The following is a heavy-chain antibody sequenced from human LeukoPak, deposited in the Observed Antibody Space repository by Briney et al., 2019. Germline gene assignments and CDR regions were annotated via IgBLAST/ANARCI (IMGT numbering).Heavy chain of an antibody. J-gene: IGHJ3*02. CDR3: ARDHVPSPRANWGSKGAFDI. CDR2: IYTSGST. D-gene: IGHD7-27*01. Sequence: SETLSITCTVSGGSISSYYWSWIRQPAGKGLEWIGRIYTSGSTNYNPSLKSRVTMSVDTSKNQFSLKLSSVTAADTAVYYCARDHVPSPRANWGSKGAFDIWGQGTMLTVSS. V-gene: IGHV4-4*07. CDR1: GGSISSYY.